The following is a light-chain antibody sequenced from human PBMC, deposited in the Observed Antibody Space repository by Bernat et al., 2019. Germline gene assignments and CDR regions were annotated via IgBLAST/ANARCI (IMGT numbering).Light chain of an antibody. CDR2: QDN. J-gene: IGLJ3*02. V-gene: IGLV3-1*01. Sequence: SYELTQPPSVSVSPGQTATITCSGDKLGDKYACWYQQKPGQSPVLVIYQDNKRPSGIPERFSGSNSGNTATLTISETQPMDEADYYCRACDSNTRVFGGGTQLTVL. CDR1: KLGDKY. CDR3: RACDSNTRV.